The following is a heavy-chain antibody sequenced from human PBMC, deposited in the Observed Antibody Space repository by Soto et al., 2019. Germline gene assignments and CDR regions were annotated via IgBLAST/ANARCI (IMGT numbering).Heavy chain of an antibody. V-gene: IGHV3-23*01. CDR3: AKVMYYEDSSGYKLCDY. CDR1: GFAFRNYA. D-gene: IGHD3-22*01. CDR2: ISVSGGST. J-gene: IGHJ4*02. Sequence: GGSLRLSCAASGFAFRNYAMNWVRQAPGKGLEWVSGISVSGGSTYYADSVKGRFTVSRDNSKNTVFLQMNSLRAEDTAVYFCAKVMYYEDSSGYKLCDYWGQETLVTVSS.